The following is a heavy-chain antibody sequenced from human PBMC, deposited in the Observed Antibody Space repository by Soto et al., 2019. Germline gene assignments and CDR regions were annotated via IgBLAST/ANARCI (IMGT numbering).Heavy chain of an antibody. Sequence: GGSLRLSCAASGFTFSSYWMHWVRQAPGKGLLWVSRINSDGSSTSYADSVKGRFTISRDNAKNTLYLQMNSLRAEDTAVYYCARDAGVVSAFDIWGQGTMVTV. CDR2: INSDGSST. D-gene: IGHD2-21*01. J-gene: IGHJ3*02. CDR1: GFTFSSYW. V-gene: IGHV3-74*01. CDR3: ARDAGVVSAFDI.